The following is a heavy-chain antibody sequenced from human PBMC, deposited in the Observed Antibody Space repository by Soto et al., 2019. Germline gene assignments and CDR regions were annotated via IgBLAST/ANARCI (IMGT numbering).Heavy chain of an antibody. CDR1: GFTFSSYA. V-gene: IGHV3-30-3*01. Sequence: QVQLVESGGGVVQPGRSLRLSCAASGFTFSSYAMHWVRQAPGKGLEWVAVISDDGSNKYYADSVKGRFTISRDNSKKTLYLQMNSLRAEDTAVYYCVRSLPPEYCGGDCYDFDYWGQGTLVTVSS. CDR2: ISDDGSNK. CDR3: VRSLPPEYCGGDCYDFDY. J-gene: IGHJ4*02. D-gene: IGHD2-21*02.